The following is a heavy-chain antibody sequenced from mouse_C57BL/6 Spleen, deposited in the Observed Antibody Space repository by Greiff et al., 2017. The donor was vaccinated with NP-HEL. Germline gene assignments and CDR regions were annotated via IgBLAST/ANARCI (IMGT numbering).Heavy chain of an antibody. D-gene: IGHD1-1*01. V-gene: IGHV1-80*01. CDR2: IYPGDGDT. CDR1: GYAFSSYW. Sequence: LQQSGAELVKPGASVKISCKASGYAFSSYWMNWVKQRPGKGLEWIGQIYPGDGDTNYNGKFKGKATLTADKSSSTAYMQLSSLTYEDSAVYFCARKVNYGSSYGAMDYWGQGTSVTVSS. CDR3: ARKVNYGSSYGAMDY. J-gene: IGHJ4*01.